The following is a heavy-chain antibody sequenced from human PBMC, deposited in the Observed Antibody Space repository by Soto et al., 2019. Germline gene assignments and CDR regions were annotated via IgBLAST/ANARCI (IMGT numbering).Heavy chain of an antibody. J-gene: IGHJ4*02. V-gene: IGHV3-23*01. CDR3: AKDYYYGSGSYYPD. CDR2: MRGSETT. Sequence: EVQLLESGGGLVQPGGSLRLSCAASGFTFSSYAMSWVRQAQGKGLEWVSAMRGSETTYYADSVKGRFTISRDNSKNTLYLEMNSLRAEDTAVYYCAKDYYYGSGSYYPDWGQGTLVTVSS. D-gene: IGHD3-10*01. CDR1: GFTFSSYA.